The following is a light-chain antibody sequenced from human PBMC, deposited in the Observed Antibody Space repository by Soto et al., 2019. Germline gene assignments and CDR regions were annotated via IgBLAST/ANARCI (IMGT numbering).Light chain of an antibody. CDR1: QSVSSY. CDR3: QQRSNWPWT. CDR2: DAS. J-gene: IGKJ1*01. V-gene: IGKV3-11*01. Sequence: EIVLTQSPATLSLSPGERATLSCRASQSVSSYLAWYQQKPGQAPRLLIYDASNRATGIPARFSRSGSGTDFTLTISSLEPEDVAVYYCQQRSNWPWTFGQGTKVEIK.